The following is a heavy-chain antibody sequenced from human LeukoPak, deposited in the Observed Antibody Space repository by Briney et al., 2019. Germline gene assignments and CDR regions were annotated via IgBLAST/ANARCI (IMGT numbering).Heavy chain of an antibody. Sequence: GESLQISCKGSGYRFTSYWIGWVRQMPGKGLEWMGIIYPGDSDTRYSPSCQGQVTISADKSISTAYLQWSSLKASHTAMYYCARPLRYYDSSIPWAFDIWGQGTMVTVSS. J-gene: IGHJ3*02. D-gene: IGHD3-22*01. CDR3: ARPLRYYDSSIPWAFDI. V-gene: IGHV5-51*01. CDR1: GYRFTSYW. CDR2: IYPGDSDT.